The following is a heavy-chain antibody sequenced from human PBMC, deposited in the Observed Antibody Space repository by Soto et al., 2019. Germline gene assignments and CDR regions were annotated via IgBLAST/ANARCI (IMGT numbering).Heavy chain of an antibody. CDR2: ISGSGGGT. Sequence: EVQLLESGGGLVQPGGSLRLSCAASGFTFGSYAMTWARQAPGKGLEWLSGISGSGGGTYYADSVRGRFTISRDNSKNTLYLLIDSLRVDDTAVYYCTRREIVVASSYWYFDLWGRGTLVTASS. CDR1: GFTFGSYA. CDR3: TRREIVVASSYWYFDL. V-gene: IGHV3-23*01. D-gene: IGHD5-12*01. J-gene: IGHJ2*01.